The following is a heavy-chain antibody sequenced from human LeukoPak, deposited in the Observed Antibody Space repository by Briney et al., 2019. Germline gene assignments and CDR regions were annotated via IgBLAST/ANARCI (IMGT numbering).Heavy chain of an antibody. J-gene: IGHJ3*02. V-gene: IGHV1-69*13. CDR2: IIPIFGTA. CDR3: ARGPLGGAAAGTKAFDI. CDR1: GGTFSSYA. Sequence: SVKVSCKASGGTFSSYAISWVRQAPGQGLEWMGGIIPIFGTANYAQKFQGRVTITADESTSTAYMELSSLRSEDTAVYYCARGPLGGAAAGTKAFDIWGQGTMVTVSS. D-gene: IGHD6-13*01.